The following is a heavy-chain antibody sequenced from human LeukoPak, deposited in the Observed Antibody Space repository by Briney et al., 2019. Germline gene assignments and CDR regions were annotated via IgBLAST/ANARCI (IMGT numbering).Heavy chain of an antibody. J-gene: IGHJ4*02. V-gene: IGHV4-30-4*08. D-gene: IGHD3-10*01. CDR1: GGSISSGDYD. CDR2: IYYSGST. CDR3: ARDSGMFDY. Sequence: SETLSLTCTASGGSISSGDYDWSWIRQPPGKGLEWIGYIYYSGSTYYNPSLKSRVTISVDTSKNQVSLKLSSVTAADTAVYYCARDSGMFDYWGQGTLVTVSS.